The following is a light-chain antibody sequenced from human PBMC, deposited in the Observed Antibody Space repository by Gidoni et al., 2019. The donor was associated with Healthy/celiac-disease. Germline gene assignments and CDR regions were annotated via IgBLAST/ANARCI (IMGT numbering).Light chain of an antibody. J-gene: IGKJ2*01. CDR1: QDISNY. Sequence: DIHITPSPSSLSASVGDRVTITCQASQDISNYLNWYQQKPGKAPKLLIYDASNLETGVPSRFSGSGSGTDFTFTISSLQPEDIATYYCQKYDNAPYTFGHXTKVDIK. V-gene: IGKV1-33*01. CDR3: QKYDNAPYT. CDR2: DAS.